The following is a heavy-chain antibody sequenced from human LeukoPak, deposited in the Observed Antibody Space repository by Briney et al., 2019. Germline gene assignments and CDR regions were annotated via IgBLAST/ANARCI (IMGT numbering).Heavy chain of an antibody. D-gene: IGHD4-11*01. J-gene: IGHJ6*04. Sequence: PGGSLRLSCAASGFIFSSYTMHWVRQAPGKGLEWVTIISYDGSNKYYADSVKGRFTISRDNSKNTLYLQMNSLRAEDTAVYYCARDRLQVSDYRYYGMDVWAKGLRSPSPQ. V-gene: IGHV3-30*04. CDR3: ARDRLQVSDYRYYGMDV. CDR2: ISYDGSNK. CDR1: GFIFSSYT.